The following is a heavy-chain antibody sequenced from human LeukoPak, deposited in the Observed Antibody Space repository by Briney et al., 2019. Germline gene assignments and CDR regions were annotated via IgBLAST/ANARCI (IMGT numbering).Heavy chain of an antibody. D-gene: IGHD4-11*01. CDR3: VKAKDYYNYVDDY. CDR1: GFTFSTFA. Sequence: PGGSLRLSCSASGFTFSTFAMHWVCQAPGKGLEYVSAISSSGGSTYYADSVKGRFTISRDNSKNTLYLQMSSLRPEDTAVYYCVKAKDYYNYVDDYWGQGTLVTVSS. CDR2: ISSSGGST. J-gene: IGHJ4*02. V-gene: IGHV3-64D*09.